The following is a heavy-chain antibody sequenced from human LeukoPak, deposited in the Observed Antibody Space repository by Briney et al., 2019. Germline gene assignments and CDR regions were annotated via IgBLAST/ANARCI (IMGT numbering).Heavy chain of an antibody. D-gene: IGHD3-9*01. Sequence: GGSLRLSCAASGFTFSSYAMSWVRQAPGKGLEWVSAISGSGGSTYYADSVKGRFTISRDNSKNTLYLQMNSLRSEDTAVYYCAKEGNVLRYFDWLSPFDYWGQGTLVTVSS. V-gene: IGHV3-23*01. CDR2: ISGSGGST. J-gene: IGHJ4*02. CDR3: AKEGNVLRYFDWLSPFDY. CDR1: GFTFSSYA.